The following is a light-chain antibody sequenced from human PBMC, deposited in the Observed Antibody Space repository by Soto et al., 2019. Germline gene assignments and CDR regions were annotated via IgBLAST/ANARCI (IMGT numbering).Light chain of an antibody. CDR2: GAS. V-gene: IGKV3-15*01. CDR3: QQYNNWPPSFT. J-gene: IGKJ3*01. CDR1: QSVSSK. Sequence: EIVMTQSPVTLSVSPGERATLSCRASQSVSSKLAWYQQKPGQAPRLLIYGASTRATGIPARFSGSGSGTEFTLTISSLQSEDFAVYYCQQYNNWPPSFTFGPGTKVDIK.